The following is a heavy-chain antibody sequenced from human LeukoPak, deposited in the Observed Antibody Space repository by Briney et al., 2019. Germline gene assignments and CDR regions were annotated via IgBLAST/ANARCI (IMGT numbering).Heavy chain of an antibody. Sequence: GASVKVSCKASGYTFTSYVVNWVRQATGQGLEWMGWVNPNSGHTGYAQKLQGRVTMTTNTSISTPYMELSSLRSEDTAVYYCARGAPGSYCSGDSCPYFDYWGQGTLVSVSS. CDR1: GYTFTSYV. V-gene: IGHV1-8*01. CDR3: ARGAPGSYCSGDSCPYFDY. CDR2: VNPNSGHT. J-gene: IGHJ4*02. D-gene: IGHD2-15*01.